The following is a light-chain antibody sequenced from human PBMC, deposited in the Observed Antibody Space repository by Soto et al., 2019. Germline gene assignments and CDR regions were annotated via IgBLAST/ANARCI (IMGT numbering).Light chain of an antibody. CDR2: AAS. CDR3: HQRSDWHT. Sequence: DIQLTQSPSFLSASVGDRVTITCRASQGISNYLAWYQQRPGKAPKLLIYAASTLQTGVPSRFSGSGSGTEFTLTISSLQPEDFAVYYCHQRSDWHTFGQGTKLEI. J-gene: IGKJ2*01. V-gene: IGKV1-9*01. CDR1: QGISNY.